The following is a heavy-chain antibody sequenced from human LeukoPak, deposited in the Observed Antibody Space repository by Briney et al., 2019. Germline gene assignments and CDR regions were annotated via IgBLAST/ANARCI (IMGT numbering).Heavy chain of an antibody. CDR1: GFTFSSYA. CDR3: AKRGPGGSSGWYLFDY. J-gene: IGHJ4*02. V-gene: IGHV3-23*01. CDR2: ISGSGGST. Sequence: GGSLRLSCAASGFTFSSYAMSWVRQAPGQGLEGVFTISGSGGSTSYADSGKGRFTSSRDNSKNTLYLQMNSLRAEDTAVYYCAKRGPGGSSGWYLFDYWGQGTLVTVSS. D-gene: IGHD6-19*01.